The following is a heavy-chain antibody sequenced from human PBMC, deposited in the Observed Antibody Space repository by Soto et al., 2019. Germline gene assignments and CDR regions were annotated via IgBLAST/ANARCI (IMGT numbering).Heavy chain of an antibody. D-gene: IGHD3-10*01. V-gene: IGHV2-5*02. Sequence: QITLKESGPTLVKPTQTLTLTCTFSGFSLTTSGVGVGWIRQPPGEALEWLALIYWDDDRRYSPSLGSRLTISKDTSKNQVVLTMTNMDSVDTATYYCARHFGSVSPYYYLYGLDVWGLGTTVTVSS. CDR2: IYWDDDR. CDR3: ARHFGSVSPYYYLYGLDV. CDR1: GFSLTTSGVG. J-gene: IGHJ6*02.